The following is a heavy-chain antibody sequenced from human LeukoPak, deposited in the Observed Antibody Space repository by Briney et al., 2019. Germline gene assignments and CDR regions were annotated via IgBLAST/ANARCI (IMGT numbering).Heavy chain of an antibody. V-gene: IGHV3-23*01. CDR2: ISGDTHST. J-gene: IGHJ4*02. CDR3: VKDAPLPFDF. Sequence: GGSLRLSCAASGFTFRDFAMSWVRQAPGKGLEWVSAISGDTHSTYYADSLKGRFTISRDNSKNTLYLQMNSLRAADTATYFCVKDAPLPFDFWGQGALVIVSS. CDR1: GFTFRDFA.